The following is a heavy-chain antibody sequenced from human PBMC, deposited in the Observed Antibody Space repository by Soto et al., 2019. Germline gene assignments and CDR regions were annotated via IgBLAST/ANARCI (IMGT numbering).Heavy chain of an antibody. Sequence: GGSLRLSCAASGFTVSRNYMTWVRQAPGKGLEWVSVIYSGGNTYYADSVKGRFIISRDNSKNTLYFQMNGLRAEDTAVYYCASSRGGGSSSLYYYYGMDVWGQGTTVTVSS. CDR3: ASSRGGGSSSLYYYYGMDV. CDR2: IYSGGNT. CDR1: GFTVSRNY. V-gene: IGHV3-66*01. J-gene: IGHJ6*02. D-gene: IGHD6-6*01.